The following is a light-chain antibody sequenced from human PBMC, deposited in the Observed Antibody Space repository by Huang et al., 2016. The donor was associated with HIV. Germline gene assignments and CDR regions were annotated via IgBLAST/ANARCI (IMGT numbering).Light chain of an antibody. J-gene: IGKJ4*01. CDR1: QDINSA. CDR3: QQFNGFSLT. V-gene: IGKV1-13*02. Sequence: AIQLTQSPPALSASAGDRVTITCRASQDINSALAWYQQNPGKAPKLLIYEASNLKSGVPSRFSGSGSGTDFTLSISSLQPEDFATYYCQQFNGFSLTFGGGTRVEIK. CDR2: EAS.